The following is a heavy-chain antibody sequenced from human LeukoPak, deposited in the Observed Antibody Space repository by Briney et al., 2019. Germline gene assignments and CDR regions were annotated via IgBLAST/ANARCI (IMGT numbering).Heavy chain of an antibody. Sequence: SVKVSCKASGLTFTSSAMQWVRQARGQRLEWIGWIVVGSGNTDYAQKFQERVTITRDMSTSTAYMELSSLRSEDTAVYYCAAQPHDYDYVWGSYRWSDAFVIWGQGTMVTVSS. CDR1: GLTFTSSA. CDR2: IVVGSGNT. D-gene: IGHD3-16*02. V-gene: IGHV1-58*02. J-gene: IGHJ3*02. CDR3: AAQPHDYDYVWGSYRWSDAFVI.